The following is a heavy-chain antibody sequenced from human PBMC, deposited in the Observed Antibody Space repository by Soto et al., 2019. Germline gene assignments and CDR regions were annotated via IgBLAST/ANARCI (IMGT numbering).Heavy chain of an antibody. CDR1: GFTFSSYA. D-gene: IGHD2-15*01. V-gene: IGHV3-23*01. J-gene: IGHJ5*02. CDR3: APYCSGGSCYSPRWFDP. CDR2: ISGSGGGT. Sequence: EVQLLESGGGLVQPGGSLRLSCAASGFTFSSYAMSWVRQAPGKGLEWVSAISGSGGGTYYADSVKGRFTISRDNSKNTLYLQMNSLRAEDTAVYYCAPYCSGGSCYSPRWFDPWGQGTLVTVSS.